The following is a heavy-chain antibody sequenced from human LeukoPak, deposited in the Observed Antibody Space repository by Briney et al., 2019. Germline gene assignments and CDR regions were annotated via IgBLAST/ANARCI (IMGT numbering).Heavy chain of an antibody. CDR2: IYYSGST. D-gene: IGHD1-26*01. J-gene: IGHJ4*02. V-gene: IGHV4-39*01. Sequence: SETLSLTCTVSAGSISSSSYYWGWIRQPPGKGLEWIGSIYYSGSTYYNPSLKSRVTISVDTSKNQFSLKLSSVTAADTAVYYCARQASDYMDYWGQGTLVTVSS. CDR1: AGSISSSSYY. CDR3: ARQASDYMDY.